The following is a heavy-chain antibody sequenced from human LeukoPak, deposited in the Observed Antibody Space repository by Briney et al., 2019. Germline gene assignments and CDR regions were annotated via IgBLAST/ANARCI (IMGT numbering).Heavy chain of an antibody. CDR2: ISVRGNKT. V-gene: IGHV3-23*01. CDR1: GFTFSHFA. D-gene: IGHD3-10*01. CDR3: AKLKRVGIAPFDD. Sequence: GGSLRLSCAASGFTFSHFAMSWVRQAPGKGLHWVSTISVRGNKTYDADSVKGRFTISRDNSKNTLYLQMTGLRADDTAVYYCAKLKRVGIAPFDDWGQGTLVTVSS. J-gene: IGHJ4*02.